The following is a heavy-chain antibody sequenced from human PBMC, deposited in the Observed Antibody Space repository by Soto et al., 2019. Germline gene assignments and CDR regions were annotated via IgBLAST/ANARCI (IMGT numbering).Heavy chain of an antibody. CDR3: ARAKRNWNYAYFGY. Sequence: SETLSLTCTVSGGSISSYYWSWIRQPPGKGLEWIGYIYYSGSTDYNPSLKSRVTISVDTSKNQFSLKLSSVTAADTAVYYCARAKRNWNYAYFGYWGQGTLVTVSS. V-gene: IGHV4-59*01. CDR2: IYYSGST. D-gene: IGHD1-7*01. J-gene: IGHJ4*02. CDR1: GGSISSYY.